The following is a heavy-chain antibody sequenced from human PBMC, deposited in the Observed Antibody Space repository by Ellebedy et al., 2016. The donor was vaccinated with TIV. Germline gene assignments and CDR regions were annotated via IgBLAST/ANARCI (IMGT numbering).Heavy chain of an antibody. Sequence: GESLKISCVASGFPFNSYVLSWVRQAPGKGLEWVSGLCGSGYGTFLADSVKGRFTISRDNSKDTLYLEMNSLRVEDTAFYYWAKMSGHPVERYNFDDWGQGTLVTVSS. CDR2: LCGSGYGT. V-gene: IGHV3-23*01. CDR1: GFPFNSYV. J-gene: IGHJ4*02. D-gene: IGHD5-18*01. CDR3: AKMSGHPVERYNFDD.